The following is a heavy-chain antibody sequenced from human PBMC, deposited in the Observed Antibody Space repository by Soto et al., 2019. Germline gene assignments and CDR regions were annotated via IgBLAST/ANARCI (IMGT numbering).Heavy chain of an antibody. V-gene: IGHV1-18*01. D-gene: IGHD5-18*01. J-gene: IGHJ4*02. Sequence: QVQLVQSGTEVKKPGASVKVSCKASGYTFTSYAISWVRQAPGQGLEWMGWINPYNGNTNYAQKLRGRVTMTTDTSTSTAYMELRSLRSDDTAVYYCARDTAMAPPDAWGQGTLVTVSS. CDR1: GYTFTSYA. CDR2: INPYNGNT. CDR3: ARDTAMAPPDA.